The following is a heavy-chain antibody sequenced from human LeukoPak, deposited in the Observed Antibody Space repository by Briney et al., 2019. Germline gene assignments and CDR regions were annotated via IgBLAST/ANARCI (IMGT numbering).Heavy chain of an antibody. J-gene: IGHJ3*02. V-gene: IGHV4-39*07. CDR1: GGSISSDNYY. CDR2: LHYSGST. Sequence: SETLSLTCTVSGGSISSDNYYWAWIRQPPGKGLEWIGSLHYSGSTYYSPSLNSRVTMSVDTSKNQVSLKLSSVTAADTAVYYCARGPGVVTGGIQSTDAFDIWGQGTMVTVSS. D-gene: IGHD4-23*01. CDR3: ARGPGVVTGGIQSTDAFDI.